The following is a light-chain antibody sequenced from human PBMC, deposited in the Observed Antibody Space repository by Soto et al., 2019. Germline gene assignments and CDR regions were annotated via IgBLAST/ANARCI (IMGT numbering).Light chain of an antibody. Sequence: SPATLSVSPGERATLSCRASQGVSSNLAWYQQKRGQAPRLLIYGASTRATGIPARFSGSGSGTEFTLTISSLQSEDFAVYHCQQYNNWPLITFGQGTRLEIK. J-gene: IGKJ5*01. V-gene: IGKV3-15*01. CDR3: QQYNNWPLIT. CDR1: QGVSSN. CDR2: GAS.